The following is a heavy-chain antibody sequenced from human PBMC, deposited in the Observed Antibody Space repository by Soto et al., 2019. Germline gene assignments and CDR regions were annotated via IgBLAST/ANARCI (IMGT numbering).Heavy chain of an antibody. Sequence: ESGPTLVNPTQTLTLTCTFSGFSLTTSDVGVGWIRQPPGKAMEWLALIYWDDDKRYSPSLKSRLTITKDTSKNQVVLTMTNMDPVDTATYYCAHSRYSRSSFDYWGQGTLVTVSS. CDR2: IYWDDDK. CDR1: GFSLTTSDVG. CDR3: AHSRYSRSSFDY. V-gene: IGHV2-5*02. D-gene: IGHD6-6*01. J-gene: IGHJ4*02.